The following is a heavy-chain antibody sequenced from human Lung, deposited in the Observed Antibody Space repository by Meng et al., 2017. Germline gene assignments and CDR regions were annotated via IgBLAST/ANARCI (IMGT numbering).Heavy chain of an antibody. J-gene: IGHJ4*02. CDR2: IDPKSGDT. D-gene: IGHD6-13*01. Sequence: VPVVLFGVWVKHTGPSVKVLCKPSGYTVPTHWQHRAELAPGQGLKWMGRIDPKSGDTHYAQRFQGRVTMTGDTSISTAYMELSGLRSDDTAMYYCARDEDISAAGKLFGDYWGQGTLVTVSS. CDR3: ARDEDISAAGKLFGDY. V-gene: IGHV1-2*06. CDR1: GYTVPTHW.